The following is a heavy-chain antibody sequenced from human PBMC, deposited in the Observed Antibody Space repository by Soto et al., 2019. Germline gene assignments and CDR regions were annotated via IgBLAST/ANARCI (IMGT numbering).Heavy chain of an antibody. D-gene: IGHD3-3*01. V-gene: IGHV4-34*01. J-gene: IGHJ6*02. CDR3: ARGGGGADFWSGYYYYYYYGMDV. CDR2: INHSGST. Sequence: SETLSLTCAVYGGSFSGYYWSWIRQPPGKGLEWIGEINHSGSTNYNPSLKSRVTISVDTSKNQFSLKLSSVTAADTAVYYCARGGGGADFWSGYYYYYYYGMDVWGQGTTVTVSS. CDR1: GGSFSGYY.